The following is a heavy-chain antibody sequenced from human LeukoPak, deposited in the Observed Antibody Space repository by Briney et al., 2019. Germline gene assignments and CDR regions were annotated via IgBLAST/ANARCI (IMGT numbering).Heavy chain of an antibody. Sequence: PSETLSLTCTVSGGSISSYYWSWIWQPPGKGLEWIGYIYYSGSTNYTPSLKSRVTISVDTSKNQFSLKSNSVTAADTAVYYCARSGRGSSAGFDYWGQGTLVTVSS. CDR3: ARSGRGSSAGFDY. D-gene: IGHD3-10*01. J-gene: IGHJ4*02. V-gene: IGHV4-59*01. CDR2: IYYSGST. CDR1: GGSISSYY.